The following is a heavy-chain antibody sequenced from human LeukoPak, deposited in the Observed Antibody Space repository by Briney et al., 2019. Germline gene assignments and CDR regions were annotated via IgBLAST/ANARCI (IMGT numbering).Heavy chain of an antibody. CDR1: GGSISSYY. D-gene: IGHD1-26*01. CDR2: IYYSGST. Sequence: PSETLSLTCTVSGGSISSYYWSWIRHPPGKGLEWIGYIYYSGSTNYNPSLKSRVTISVDTSKNQFSLKLSSVTAADTAVYYCARGRGSYIMFDYWGQGTLVTVSS. J-gene: IGHJ4*02. CDR3: ARGRGSYIMFDY. V-gene: IGHV4-59*01.